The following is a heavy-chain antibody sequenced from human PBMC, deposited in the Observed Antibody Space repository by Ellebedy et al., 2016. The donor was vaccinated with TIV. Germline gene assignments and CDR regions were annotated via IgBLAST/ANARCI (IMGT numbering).Heavy chain of an antibody. Sequence: SCXASGGTFSSYAMHWVRQAPGKGLEWVAVISYDGSNKYYADSVKGRFTISRDNSKNTLYLQMNSLRAEDTAVYYCARYCVSTSCKEASYHYYGMDVWGQGTTVTVSS. CDR3: ARYCVSTSCKEASYHYYGMDV. CDR2: ISYDGSNK. D-gene: IGHD2-2*01. V-gene: IGHV3-30-3*01. J-gene: IGHJ6*02. CDR1: GGTFSSYA.